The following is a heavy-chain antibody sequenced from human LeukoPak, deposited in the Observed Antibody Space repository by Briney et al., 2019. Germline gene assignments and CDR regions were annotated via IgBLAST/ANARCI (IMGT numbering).Heavy chain of an antibody. V-gene: IGHV3-23*01. D-gene: IGHD3-3*01. CDR1: GFTFSSYA. J-gene: IGHJ4*02. Sequence: GGSLRLSCAASGFTFSSYAMSWVRQAPGKGLEWVSAISGSGGSTYYADSVKGRFTISRDSSKNTLYLQMNSLRAEDTAVYYCAKASGGLTISFGNYWGQGTLVTVSS. CDR2: ISGSGGST. CDR3: AKASGGLTISFGNY.